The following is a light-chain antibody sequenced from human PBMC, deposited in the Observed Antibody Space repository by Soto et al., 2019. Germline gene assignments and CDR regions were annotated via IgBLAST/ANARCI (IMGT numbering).Light chain of an antibody. J-gene: IGLJ1*01. Sequence: QSVLTQPPSVSGAPGQRVTISCTGGRSNIGAAYGVHWYQHLPGTAPKLLIYDDSNRPSGVPDRFSGSKSGTSASLDITGLQAEDDADYYCQSYDSSLSCFYVFGTGTKLTVL. V-gene: IGLV1-40*01. CDR1: RSNIGAAYG. CDR3: QSYDSSLSCFYV. CDR2: DDS.